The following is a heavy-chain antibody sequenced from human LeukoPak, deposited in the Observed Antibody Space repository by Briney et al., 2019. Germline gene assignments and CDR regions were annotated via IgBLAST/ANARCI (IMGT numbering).Heavy chain of an antibody. J-gene: IGHJ4*02. D-gene: IGHD3-10*01. CDR2: IYYSGST. CDR3: XXXXXXGSGTGFDY. V-gene: IGHV4-39*01. CDR1: GGSISSSSYY. Sequence: ETLSXXCXVSGGSISSSSYYWGWIRQPPGKGLEWIGSIYYSGSTYYNPSLKSRVTISVDTSKNQFSLKLSSVTAADTALYXXXXXXXXGSGTGFDYWGQGTLVTVSS.